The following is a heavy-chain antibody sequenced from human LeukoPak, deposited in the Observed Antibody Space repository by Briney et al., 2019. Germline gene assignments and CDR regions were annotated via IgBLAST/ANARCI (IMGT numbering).Heavy chain of an antibody. D-gene: IGHD1-26*01. CDR1: GFTFSSFG. V-gene: IGHV3-33*01. Sequence: GGSLRLSCAASGFTFSSFGIHWVRQAPGKGLEWVAVIWYDGSNKYYADSVKGRFTISRDNSKNTLYLQMNSLRAEDTAVYYCARGGGATFFDYWGQGTLVTVSS. CDR3: ARGGGATFFDY. CDR2: IWYDGSNK. J-gene: IGHJ4*02.